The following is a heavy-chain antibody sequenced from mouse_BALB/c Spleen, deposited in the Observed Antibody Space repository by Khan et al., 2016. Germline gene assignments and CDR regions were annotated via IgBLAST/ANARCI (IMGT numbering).Heavy chain of an antibody. Sequence: QLQLVQSGPALKKPGETVRISCTASGYTFTTAGMQWVQKMPGKGLKWIGWLNTHSGVPKYAEDFKGRFAFSLETSVSVAYLQISNLKNEDTATYFCARSDSSYALDYWGQGTSVTVSS. CDR1: GYTFTTAG. J-gene: IGHJ4*01. CDR2: LNTHSGVP. D-gene: IGHD2-13*01. V-gene: IGHV9-4*02. CDR3: ARSDSSYALDY.